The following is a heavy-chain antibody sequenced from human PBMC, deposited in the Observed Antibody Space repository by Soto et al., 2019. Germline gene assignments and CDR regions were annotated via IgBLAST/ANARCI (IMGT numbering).Heavy chain of an antibody. V-gene: IGHV1-2*04. CDR2: INPNSGGT. J-gene: IGHJ4*02. CDR3: ARAATVRGGSYYGFDY. D-gene: IGHD1-26*01. Sequence: QVQLVQSGAEVKKPGASVKVSCKASGYTFTGYYMHWVRQAPGQGLEWMGWINPNSGGTNYAQKFQGWVTMTRDTSMSTAYMELSRLRSDDTAVYYCARAATVRGGSYYGFDYWGQGTLVTVSS. CDR1: GYTFTGYY.